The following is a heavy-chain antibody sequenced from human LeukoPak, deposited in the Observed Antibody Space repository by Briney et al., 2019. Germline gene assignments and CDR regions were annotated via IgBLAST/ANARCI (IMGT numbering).Heavy chain of an antibody. D-gene: IGHD3-22*01. V-gene: IGHV3-30*18. J-gene: IGHJ4*02. CDR2: ISYDGSNK. CDR3: AKAMIVVVMIDY. CDR1: GFTFSSYG. Sequence: GGSLRLSCAASGFTFSSYGMHWVRQAPGKGLEWVAVISYDGSNKYYADSVKGRFTISRDNSKNTLYLQMNSLRAEDTAVYYCAKAMIVVVMIDYWGQGTLATVSS.